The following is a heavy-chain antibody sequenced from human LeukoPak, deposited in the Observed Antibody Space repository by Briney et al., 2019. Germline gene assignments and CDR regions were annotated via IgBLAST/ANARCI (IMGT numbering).Heavy chain of an antibody. CDR1: GFTFRTYW. Sequence: GGSLRLSCAASGFTFRTYWMSCVRQAPGKGLEWVANIKRDGSKIYYVDSVKGRFTISRDNDKNSLYLQMNSLRAEDTAVYYCTRDSQGSGIYSVDYWGQGTLVTVSS. CDR2: IKRDGSKI. D-gene: IGHD3-10*01. J-gene: IGHJ4*02. V-gene: IGHV3-7*05. CDR3: TRDSQGSGIYSVDY.